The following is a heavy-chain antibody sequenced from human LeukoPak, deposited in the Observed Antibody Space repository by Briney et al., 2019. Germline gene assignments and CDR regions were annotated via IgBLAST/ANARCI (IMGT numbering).Heavy chain of an antibody. CDR1: GFTFSSYG. V-gene: IGHV3-30*18. CDR3: WEERRNLRYLDGYFGTRD. Sequence: GGSLRLSCAASGFTFSSYGMHWVRQAPGKGLEWVAVISYDGSNKYYADSVKGRFTISRDNSKNTLYLQMNSLRAEDTAVYYFWEERRNLRYLDGYFGTRDWGQGTLVTVSS. CDR2: ISYDGSNK. J-gene: IGHJ4*02. D-gene: IGHD3-3*01.